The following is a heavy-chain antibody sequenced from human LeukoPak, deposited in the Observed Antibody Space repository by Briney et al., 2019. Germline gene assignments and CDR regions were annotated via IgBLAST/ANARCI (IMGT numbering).Heavy chain of an antibody. CDR1: GGSISSGDYY. D-gene: IGHD4-23*01. CDR2: IYYSGST. J-gene: IGHJ4*02. Sequence: SETLSLTCTVSGGSISSGDYYWGWIRQPPGKGLEWIGYIYYSGSTYYNPSLKSRVTISVDTSKNQFSLKLSSVTAADTAVYYCARERRWNYFDYWGQGTLVTVSS. V-gene: IGHV4-30-4*01. CDR3: ARERRWNYFDY.